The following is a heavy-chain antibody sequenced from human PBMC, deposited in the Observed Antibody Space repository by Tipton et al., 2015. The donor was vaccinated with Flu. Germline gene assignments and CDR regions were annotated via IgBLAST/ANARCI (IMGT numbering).Heavy chain of an antibody. CDR2: FFVSGST. CDR3: ARLSYYDVDLKNFYFDY. J-gene: IGHJ4*02. D-gene: IGHD3-10*02. CDR1: GGSISGYY. Sequence: TLSLTCSVSGGSISGYYWTWIRQPVGKGLEWIGRFFVSGSTDYNASLKSRVTISVDTSKSQFSLKLRSVTAADTAVYYCARLSYYDVDLKNFYFDYWGQGALVTVSS. V-gene: IGHV4-4*07.